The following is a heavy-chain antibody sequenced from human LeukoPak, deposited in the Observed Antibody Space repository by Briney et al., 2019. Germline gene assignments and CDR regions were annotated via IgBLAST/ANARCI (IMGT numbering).Heavy chain of an antibody. V-gene: IGHV1-69*04. CDR3: ARDGYYGSGSYSP. CDR1: GGTFSSYA. CDR2: IIPILGIA. J-gene: IGHJ5*02. D-gene: IGHD3-10*01. Sequence: SVKVSCKASGGTFSSYAISWVRQAPGKGLEWMGRIIPILGIANYAQKFQGRVTITADKSTSTAYMELSSLRSEDTAVYYCARDGYYGSGSYSPWGQGTLVTVSS.